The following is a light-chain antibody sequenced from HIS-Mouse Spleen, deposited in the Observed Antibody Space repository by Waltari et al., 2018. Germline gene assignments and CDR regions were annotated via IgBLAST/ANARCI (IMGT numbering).Light chain of an antibody. J-gene: IGLJ3*02. Sequence: QSALTQPASVSGSPGPSITISCTGTSSDAGGYNYVSWYQQHPGKAPKLMIYEVSNLPSGVSNHFSGSKAGNTASLTISGLQAEDEADYYCSSYTSSSTLWVFGGGTKLTVL. CDR2: EVS. CDR1: SSDAGGYNY. CDR3: SSYTSSSTLWV. V-gene: IGLV2-14*01.